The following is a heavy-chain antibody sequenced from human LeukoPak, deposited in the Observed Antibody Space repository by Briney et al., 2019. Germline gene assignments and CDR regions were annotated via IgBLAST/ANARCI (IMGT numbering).Heavy chain of an antibody. V-gene: IGHV4-34*01. Sequence: TSETLSLTCAVYGGSFSGYYWSWIRQPPGKGLEWIGEINHSGSTNYNPSLKSRVTISEDTSKNQFSLKLSPVTAADTAVYYCAKGITIVRGINWFDPGGQGTLVTFSS. D-gene: IGHD3-10*01. CDR3: AKGITIVRGINWFDP. CDR1: GGSFSGYY. CDR2: INHSGST. J-gene: IGHJ5*02.